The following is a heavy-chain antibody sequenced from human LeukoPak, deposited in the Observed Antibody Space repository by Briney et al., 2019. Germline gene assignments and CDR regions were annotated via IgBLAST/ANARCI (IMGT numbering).Heavy chain of an antibody. J-gene: IGHJ4*02. CDR1: GFMFSSYG. D-gene: IGHD3-22*01. CDR3: AKQGYDSSGYADFDY. Sequence: GGSLRLPCAASGFMFSSYGMHWVRQAPGKGLEWVAFIRYDGSNKYYVDSVKGRFTISRDNSKNTLYLQMNSLRGEDTAVYYCAKQGYDSSGYADFDYWGQGTLVTVSS. CDR2: IRYDGSNK. V-gene: IGHV3-30*02.